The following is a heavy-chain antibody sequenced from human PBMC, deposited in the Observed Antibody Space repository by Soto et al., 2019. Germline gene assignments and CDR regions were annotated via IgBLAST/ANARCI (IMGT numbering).Heavy chain of an antibody. CDR3: ANKRLYYDFWSCYQEYDLGMDV. J-gene: IGHJ6*02. D-gene: IGHD3-3*01. CDR1: GGTFSSYA. CDR2: IIPIFGTA. Sequence: SVKVSCKASGGTFSSYAISWVRQAPGQGLEWMGGIIPIFGTANYAQKFQGRVTITADESTSTAYMELSSLRSEDTAVYYCANKRLYYDFWSCYQEYDLGMDVWGQGTTVTVSS. V-gene: IGHV1-69*13.